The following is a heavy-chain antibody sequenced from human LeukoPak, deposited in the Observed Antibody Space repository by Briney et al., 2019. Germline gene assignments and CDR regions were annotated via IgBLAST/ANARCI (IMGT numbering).Heavy chain of an antibody. V-gene: IGHV3-7*04. J-gene: IGHJ4*02. CDR3: ARGEYYYDGGY. Sequence: GGSLRLFCAASGLSFSSYWMSWVRQAPGKGLEWVANIKQDGSEKYYVDSVKGRFTISRDNSKNSLFLQMNSLRAEDTAVYYCARGEYYYDGGYWGQGTLVTVSS. CDR2: IKQDGSEK. CDR1: GLSFSSYW. D-gene: IGHD3-22*01.